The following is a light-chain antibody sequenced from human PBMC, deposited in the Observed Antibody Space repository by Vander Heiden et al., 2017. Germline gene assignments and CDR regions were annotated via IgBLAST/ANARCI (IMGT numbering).Light chain of an antibody. V-gene: IGLV1-51*01. Sequence: QSVLTQPPSVSAAPGQKVTISCSGSTSNIGNYDVSWYQQVPRTAPKLLIFDNNKRPLGIPDRISGSKSGTSATLGITGLQTGDEADYYCGTWDTSLSAVVFGGGTRLTVL. CDR3: GTWDTSLSAVV. CDR1: TSNIGNYD. CDR2: DNN. J-gene: IGLJ2*01.